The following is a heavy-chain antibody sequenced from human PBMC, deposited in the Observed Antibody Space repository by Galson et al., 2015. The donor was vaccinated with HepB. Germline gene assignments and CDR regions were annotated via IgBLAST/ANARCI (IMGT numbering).Heavy chain of an antibody. V-gene: IGHV3-23*01. CDR1: GFTFSNAW. CDR3: ARDLEGAYGSGSRYFDY. J-gene: IGHJ4*02. Sequence: SLRLSCAASGFTFSNAWMSWVRQAPGKGLEWVSAISGSGGSTYYADSVKGRFTISRDNAKNSLYLQMNSLRAEDTAVYYCARDLEGAYGSGSRYFDYWGQGTLVTVSS. D-gene: IGHD3-10*01. CDR2: ISGSGGST.